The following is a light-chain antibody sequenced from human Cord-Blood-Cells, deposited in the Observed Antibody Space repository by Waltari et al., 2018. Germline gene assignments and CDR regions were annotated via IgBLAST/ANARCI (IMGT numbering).Light chain of an antibody. V-gene: IGLV2-8*01. Sequence: QSALTQPPSASGSPGQSVTISCTGTSSDVGGYNYVSWYQQHPGKAPKLMIYEVSRRPSGVPYLFSGSKSGNTASLTVAGLQAKDEADYYCSSYAGSNNDVFGTGTKGTVL. J-gene: IGLJ1*01. CDR3: SSYAGSNNDV. CDR2: EVS. CDR1: SSDVGGYNY.